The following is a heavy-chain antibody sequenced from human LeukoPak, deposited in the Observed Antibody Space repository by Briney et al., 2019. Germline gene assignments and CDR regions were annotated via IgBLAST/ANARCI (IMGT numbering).Heavy chain of an antibody. CDR2: ISYDGSNK. J-gene: IGHJ1*01. D-gene: IGHD2-21*02. V-gene: IGHV3-30*18. Sequence: GGPLRLSCAASGFTFSSYDMHWVRQAPGKGLEWVAVISYDGSNKNYADSVKGRFTISRDNSKNSLYVQMTSLRPEDTAVYYCAKPYCGGDCYPNEYFHHWGQGTLVTVSS. CDR1: GFTFSSYD. CDR3: AKPYCGGDCYPNEYFHH.